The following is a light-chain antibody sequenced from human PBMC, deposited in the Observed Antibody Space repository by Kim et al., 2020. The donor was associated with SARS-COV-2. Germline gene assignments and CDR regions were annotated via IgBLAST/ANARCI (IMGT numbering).Light chain of an antibody. CDR1: QSLVDSDDGTTY. V-gene: IGKV2-40*01. J-gene: IGKJ2*01. CDR2: TRS. Sequence: DIVMTQTPLSLPVTPGETASIFCRSSQSLVDSDDGTTYLDWYLQRTGQSPQLLIYTRSYQASGVPDWFSGRGSGTDFKLKISRVKSENLGIYYCMQRMEFPYTFGQGTKLEI. CDR3: MQRMEFPYT.